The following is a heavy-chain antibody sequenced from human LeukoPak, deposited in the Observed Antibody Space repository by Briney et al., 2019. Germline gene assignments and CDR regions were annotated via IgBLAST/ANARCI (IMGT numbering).Heavy chain of an antibody. Sequence: ASVKVSCKASGYTFTSYGISWVRQAPGQGLEWMGWISAYNGNTNYAQKLQGRVTMTTDTSTSTAYMELRSLRSDDTAVYYCARDFQRLSMTTVTPFDYWGQGTLVTVSS. CDR2: ISAYNGNT. CDR3: ARDFQRLSMTTVTPFDY. D-gene: IGHD4-17*01. V-gene: IGHV1-18*01. CDR1: GYTFTSYG. J-gene: IGHJ4*02.